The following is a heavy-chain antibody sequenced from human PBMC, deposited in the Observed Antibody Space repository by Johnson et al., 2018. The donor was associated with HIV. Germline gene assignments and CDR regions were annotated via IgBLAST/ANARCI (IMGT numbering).Heavy chain of an antibody. CDR2: IYSGGST. CDR1: GFTVSSNY. Sequence: VQLVESGGGLIQPGGSLRLSCAASGFTVSSNYMSWVRQAPGKGLEWVSVIYSGGSTYYADSVKGRFTISRDNSKNTLYLQMNSLRAEDTAVYYCARDQIPGDRGDAFDIWGQGTMVTVSS. CDR3: ARDQIPGDRGDAFDI. D-gene: IGHD4-17*01. J-gene: IGHJ3*02. V-gene: IGHV3-66*03.